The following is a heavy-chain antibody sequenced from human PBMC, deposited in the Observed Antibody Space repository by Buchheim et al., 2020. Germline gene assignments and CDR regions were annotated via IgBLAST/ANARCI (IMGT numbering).Heavy chain of an antibody. CDR2: IFQTDST. CDR1: GVSISPYY. V-gene: IGHV4-59*01. D-gene: IGHD2-15*01. J-gene: IGHJ4*01. Sequence: QVQLQESGPRLVKPSETLSLTCTVSGVSISPYYWSWIRQPPGKGLEWIGYIFQTDSTNYNPSLRSRVTMSVDRSKNQFSLNLGSVTAADTAVYFCARKRHVGGGDFDYWGHGIL. CDR3: ARKRHVGGGDFDY.